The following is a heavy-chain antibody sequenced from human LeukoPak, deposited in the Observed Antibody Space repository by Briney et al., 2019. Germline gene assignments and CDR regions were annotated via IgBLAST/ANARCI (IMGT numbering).Heavy chain of an antibody. V-gene: IGHV4-31*03. J-gene: IGHJ4*02. CDR2: IYYSGST. D-gene: IGHD3-22*01. CDR3: ARERWGDGSGYSFDY. CDR1: GGSISSGDYY. Sequence: SQTLSLTCTVSGGSISSGDYYWNWIRQHPGKGLEWIGYIYYSGSTYYNPSLKSRVTISVDTSKNQFSLELSSVTAADTAVYYCARERWGDGSGYSFDYWGQGTLVAVSS.